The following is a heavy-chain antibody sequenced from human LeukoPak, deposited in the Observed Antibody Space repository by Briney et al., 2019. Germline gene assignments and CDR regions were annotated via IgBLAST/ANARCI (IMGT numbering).Heavy chain of an antibody. Sequence: GGSLRLSCAASGFTLSSYGMSWVRQAPAKGLEWVSTLSARGDSTYYVDSVKGRFTISRDNSKNTLYLQMDSLRAEDTAVYFCAKRDCSDNNCYFVNWGQGTMVTVSS. D-gene: IGHD1-20*01. CDR2: LSARGDST. J-gene: IGHJ4*02. V-gene: IGHV3-23*01. CDR3: AKRDCSDNNCYFVN. CDR1: GFTLSSYG.